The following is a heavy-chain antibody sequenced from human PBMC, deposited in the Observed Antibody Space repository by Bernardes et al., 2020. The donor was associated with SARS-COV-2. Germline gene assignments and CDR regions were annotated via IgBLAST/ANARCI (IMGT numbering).Heavy chain of an antibody. CDR1: GYTFIDYY. CDR3: ARLYNGNFRGFDI. D-gene: IGHD1-7*01. V-gene: IGHV1-2*02. Sequence: ASVKVSCKASGYTFIDYYIHWVRLAPGQGLEWMGCINANSGATKSAQKFQGRVTMTRDTSISTVYMELTRLRSDDTAVYYCARLYNGNFRGFDIWGQGTKVTVSS. J-gene: IGHJ3*02. CDR2: INANSGAT.